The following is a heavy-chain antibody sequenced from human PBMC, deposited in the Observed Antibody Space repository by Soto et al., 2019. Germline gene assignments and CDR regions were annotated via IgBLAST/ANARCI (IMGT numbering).Heavy chain of an antibody. J-gene: IGHJ5*02. Sequence: ASVKVSCKASGYTFTSYDINWVRQATGQGLEWMGWMNPNSGNTGYAQKFQGRVTMTRNTSISTAYMELSSLRSEDTAVYYCARTDSSAYYYGARWFDPWGQGTLVTVSS. CDR1: GYTFTSYD. V-gene: IGHV1-8*01. CDR2: MNPNSGNT. D-gene: IGHD3-22*01. CDR3: ARTDSSAYYYGARWFDP.